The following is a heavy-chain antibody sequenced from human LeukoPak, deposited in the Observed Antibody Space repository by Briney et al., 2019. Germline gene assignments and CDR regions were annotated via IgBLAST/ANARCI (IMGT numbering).Heavy chain of an antibody. CDR2: IIPIFGTA. Sequence: SVKVSCKASGGTFSSYAISWVRQAPGQGLEWMGGIIPIFGTANYAQKFQGRVTITADGSTSTAYMELSSLRSEDTAVYYCARDWAPGYSSSWYDRFDPWGQGTLVTVSS. J-gene: IGHJ5*02. CDR1: GGTFSSYA. V-gene: IGHV1-69*13. CDR3: ARDWAPGYSSSWYDRFDP. D-gene: IGHD6-13*01.